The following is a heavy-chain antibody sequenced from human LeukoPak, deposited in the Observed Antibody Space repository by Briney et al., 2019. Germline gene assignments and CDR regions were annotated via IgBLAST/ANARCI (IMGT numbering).Heavy chain of an antibody. V-gene: IGHV3-9*03. Sequence: CAXXGFTFDDYAMHWVRQAPGKGLEWVSGISWNSGSIVYADSVKGRFTISRDNAKNSLYMQMNSLRAEDMALYYCAXDXGRXGELPSYAFDIWGQGTMVTVSS. CDR1: GFTFDDYA. D-gene: IGHD3-10*01. CDR2: ISWNSGSI. J-gene: IGHJ3*02. CDR3: AXDXGRXGELPSYAFDI.